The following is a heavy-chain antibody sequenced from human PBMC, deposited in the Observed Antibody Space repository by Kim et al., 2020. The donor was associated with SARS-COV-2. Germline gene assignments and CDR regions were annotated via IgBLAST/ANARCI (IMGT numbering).Heavy chain of an antibody. CDR3: AIKHSSGPLDYAFDI. J-gene: IGHJ3*02. V-gene: IGHV1-69*04. Sequence: SVKVSCKASGGTFSSNAISWVRQAPGQGLEWMGRIIPILGVANYAQKFQGRATITQDKSTSTAYMEVSSLRSEDTAVYYCAIKHSSGPLDYAFDIWGQGTMV. D-gene: IGHD3-22*01. CDR1: GGTFSSNA. CDR2: IIPILGVA.